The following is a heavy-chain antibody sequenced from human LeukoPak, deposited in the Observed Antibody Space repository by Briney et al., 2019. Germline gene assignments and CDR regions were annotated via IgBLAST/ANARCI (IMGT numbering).Heavy chain of an antibody. Sequence: SETLSLTRTVSGGSISSYYWSWIRQPPGKGLEWIGYIYYSGSTNYNPSPKSRVTISVDTSKNQFSLKLSSVTAADTAVYYCARVTVAAAAGGFDYWGQGTLVTVSS. CDR3: ARVTVAAAAGGFDY. D-gene: IGHD6-13*01. J-gene: IGHJ4*02. CDR1: GGSISSYY. CDR2: IYYSGST. V-gene: IGHV4-59*01.